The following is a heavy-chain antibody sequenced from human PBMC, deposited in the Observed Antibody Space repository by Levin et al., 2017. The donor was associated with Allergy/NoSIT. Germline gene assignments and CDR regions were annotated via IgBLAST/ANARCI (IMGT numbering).Heavy chain of an antibody. V-gene: IGHV3-33*01. CDR1: GFTFSSYG. CDR2: IWYDGSNK. CDR3: ARAPGYSNYYFDY. D-gene: IGHD4-11*01. J-gene: IGHJ4*02. Sequence: GESLKISCAASGFTFSSYGMHWVRQAPGKGLEWVAVIWYDGSNKYYADSVKGRFTISRDNSKNTLYLQMNSLRAEDTAVYYCARAPGYSNYYFDYWGQGTLVTVSS.